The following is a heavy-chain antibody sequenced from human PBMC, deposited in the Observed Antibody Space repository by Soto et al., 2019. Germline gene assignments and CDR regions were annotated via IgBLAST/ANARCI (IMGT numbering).Heavy chain of an antibody. CDR1: GFTFSSYA. D-gene: IGHD6-19*01. CDR2: ISGSGGST. V-gene: IGHV3-23*01. J-gene: IGHJ1*01. CDR3: AKDLVAGTRDPEYFQH. Sequence: QLGGSLRLSCAASGFTFSSYAMSWVRQAPGKGLEWVSAISGSGGSTYYADSVKGRFTISRDNSKNTLYLQMNSLRAEDTAVYYCAKDLVAGTRDPEYFQHWGQGTLVTVSS.